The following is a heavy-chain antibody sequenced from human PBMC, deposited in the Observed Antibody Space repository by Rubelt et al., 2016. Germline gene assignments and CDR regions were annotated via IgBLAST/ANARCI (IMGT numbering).Heavy chain of an antibody. V-gene: IGHV4-39*07. Sequence: VTISVDTSKNQFSLKLSSVTAADTAVYYCARDSGTVTTYYFDYWGQGTLVTVSS. D-gene: IGHD4-11*01. J-gene: IGHJ4*02. CDR3: ARDSGTVTTYYFDY.